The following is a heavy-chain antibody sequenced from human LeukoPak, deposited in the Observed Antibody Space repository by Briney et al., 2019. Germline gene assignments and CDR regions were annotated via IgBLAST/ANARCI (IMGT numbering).Heavy chain of an antibody. CDR1: GFTFSTYW. Sequence: GGSLRLSCAASGFTFSTYWMSWVRQSPGKGLEWVVNIKQDGSEKHYVDSVKGRFTISRDNTNNSLFLQMDSLRAEDTAFYYCSREDYFGSGSPAYWGQGTLVTVSS. CDR3: SREDYFGSGSPAY. CDR2: IKQDGSEK. J-gene: IGHJ4*02. V-gene: IGHV3-7*01. D-gene: IGHD3-10*01.